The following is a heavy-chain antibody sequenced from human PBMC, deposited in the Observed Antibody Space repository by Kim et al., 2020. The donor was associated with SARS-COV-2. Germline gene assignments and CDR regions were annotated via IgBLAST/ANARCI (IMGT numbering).Heavy chain of an antibody. CDR3: ARGRFANYYYNYGMDV. CDR2: ITSSGSTI. CDR1: GFTFSSYE. Sequence: GGSLRLSCAASGFTFSSYEMNWVRQAPGKWLEWVSYITSSGSTIYYADSVKGRFTISRDNAKNSLYLQMNSLRAEDTAVYFCARGRFANYYYNYGMDVWGQGTTVTVSS. D-gene: IGHD3-16*01. J-gene: IGHJ6*02. V-gene: IGHV3-48*03.